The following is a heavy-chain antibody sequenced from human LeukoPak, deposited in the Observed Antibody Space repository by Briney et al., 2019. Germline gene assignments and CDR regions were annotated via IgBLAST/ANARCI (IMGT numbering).Heavy chain of an antibody. Sequence: GGSLRLSCAASRFTFRRYWMNWVRQAPGKGLEWVANIKQDGNEKYYVDSVKGRFSISRDNAKNSLFLQMDSLRAEDTAVYYCAKEGAYPIITYDSWGQGALVTVSS. CDR1: RFTFRRYW. CDR2: IKQDGNEK. CDR3: AKEGAYPIITYDS. V-gene: IGHV3-7*01. J-gene: IGHJ5*01. D-gene: IGHD3-10*01.